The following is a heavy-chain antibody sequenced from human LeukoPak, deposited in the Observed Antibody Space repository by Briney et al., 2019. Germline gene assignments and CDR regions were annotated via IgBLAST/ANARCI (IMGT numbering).Heavy chain of an antibody. CDR2: IYHSGST. V-gene: IGHV4-39*07. Sequence: SETLSLTCTVSGGSISSSSYYWGWIRQPPGKGLEWIGSIYHSGSTYYNPSLKSRVTISVDASKNQFSLKLSSVTAADTAVYYCARLSSRYFDLWGRGTLVTASS. CDR3: ARLSSRYFDL. J-gene: IGHJ2*01. CDR1: GGSISSSSYY.